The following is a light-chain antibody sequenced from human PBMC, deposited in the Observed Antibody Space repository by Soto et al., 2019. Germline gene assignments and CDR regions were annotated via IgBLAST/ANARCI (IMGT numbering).Light chain of an antibody. CDR1: SSDVGSYVL. V-gene: IGLV2-23*01. J-gene: IGLJ1*01. Sequence: QSALTQPASVSGSPGQSITISCIGTSSDVGSYVLVSWYQQHPDKVPKLIIYEATKRPSGISNRFSASKSGSTASLTISGLQTEDEADYYCCSYGGDRKPYVFGSGTKLTVL. CDR2: EAT. CDR3: CSYGGDRKPYV.